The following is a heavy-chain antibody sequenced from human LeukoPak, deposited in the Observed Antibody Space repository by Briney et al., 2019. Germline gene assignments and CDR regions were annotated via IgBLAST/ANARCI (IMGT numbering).Heavy chain of an antibody. CDR3: SGYEYGNAFVN. D-gene: IGHD6-6*01. CDR1: GGSVSSYY. CDR2: IYYTGST. J-gene: IGHJ4*02. V-gene: IGHV4-59*02. Sequence: SETLSLTCSVSGGSVSSYYWTWIRQPPGKGLEWIGYIYYTGSTNYNPSLTSRVTISLDTSKNQFSLTLSSVTSSPPAVFFFSGYEYGNAFVNWGRGARVPVSA.